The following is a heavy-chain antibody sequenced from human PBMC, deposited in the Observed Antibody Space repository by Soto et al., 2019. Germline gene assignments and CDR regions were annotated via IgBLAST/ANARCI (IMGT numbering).Heavy chain of an antibody. V-gene: IGHV3-48*01. D-gene: IGHD3-3*02. CDR2: IRIGGSIT. CDR1: GFTFSGYS. CDR3: ARDPHSLDY. J-gene: IGHJ4*02. Sequence: EVQLVESGGGLVQPGGSLRLSCGASGFTFSGYSMNWVRQAPGKGLEWVSYIRIGGSITYYADSVRGRFTISRDDAENSLYLQMRSLRAEDTAVYYCARDPHSLDYWGRGTLVTVSS.